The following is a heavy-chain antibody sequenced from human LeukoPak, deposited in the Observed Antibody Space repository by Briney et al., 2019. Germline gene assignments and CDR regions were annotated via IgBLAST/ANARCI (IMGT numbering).Heavy chain of an antibody. CDR1: GYTFTGYY. V-gene: IGHV1-2*04. J-gene: IGHJ3*02. CDR3: ARMKPGIAVARIGFDI. D-gene: IGHD6-19*01. Sequence: ASVKVSCKASGYTFTGYYMHWVRQAPGQGLEWIGWINPNSGGTNYAQKFQGWVTMTRDTSISTAYMELSRLRSDDTAVYHCARMKPGIAVARIGFDIWGQGTMVTVSS. CDR2: INPNSGGT.